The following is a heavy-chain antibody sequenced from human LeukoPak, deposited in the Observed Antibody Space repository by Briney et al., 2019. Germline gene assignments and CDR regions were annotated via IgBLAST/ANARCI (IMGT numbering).Heavy chain of an antibody. D-gene: IGHD6-6*01. V-gene: IGHV3-21*01. J-gene: IGHJ5*02. CDR2: ISSSSSYI. Sequence: GGSLRLSCAASGFTFSSYSMNWVRQAPGKGLEWVSSISSSSSYIYYADSVKGRFTISRDNAKNSLYLQMNSLRAEDTAVYYCARDRRSVAARPDFDPWGQGTLVTVSS. CDR3: ARDRRSVAARPDFDP. CDR1: GFTFSSYS.